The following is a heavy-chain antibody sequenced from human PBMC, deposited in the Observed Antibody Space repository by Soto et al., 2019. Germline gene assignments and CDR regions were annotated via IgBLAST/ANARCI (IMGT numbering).Heavy chain of an antibody. V-gene: IGHV3-23*01. CDR3: AKSLTASNFRLDV. CDR1: GFTFNTYF. Sequence: QLLESGGGLVQPGGSLRLACTASGFTFNTYFMSWVRQAPGEGLEWISAISGGGGTKYYSASVKGRFTISRDNSNYTLYLQMNSLRADDTAVYYCAKSLTASNFRLDVWGHGTRVTVSS. D-gene: IGHD7-27*01. CDR2: ISGGGGTK. J-gene: IGHJ6*02.